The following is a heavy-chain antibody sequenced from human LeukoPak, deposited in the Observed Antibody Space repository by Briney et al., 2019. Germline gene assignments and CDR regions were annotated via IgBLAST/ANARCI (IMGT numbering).Heavy chain of an antibody. CDR1: GFSVTSYW. D-gene: IGHD3-10*01. CDR3: ARHDGSGSYDWFES. J-gene: IGHJ5*01. Sequence: AGESLKISCQGSGFSVTSYWISWVRQMPGKGLEWMGRIDPTDSNTNYSPSFQGHVSFSADKSISTAYLQWGSLKASDTAIYYCARHDGSGSYDWFESWGQGTLVTVSS. CDR2: IDPTDSNT. V-gene: IGHV5-10-1*01.